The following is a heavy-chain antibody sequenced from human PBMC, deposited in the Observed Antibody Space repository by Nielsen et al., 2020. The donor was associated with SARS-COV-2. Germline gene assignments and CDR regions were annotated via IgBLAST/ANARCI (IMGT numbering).Heavy chain of an antibody. Sequence: SATLSLTCTVSGGSISSYYWCWIRQPPGKGLEWNGYISNRGSTNSNPSLKSRVTISLDTSKNQFSLKVRSVTAADTAVYYCARDEIFDLYGVDVWGQGTTVIVSS. J-gene: IGHJ6*02. CDR3: ARDEIFDLYGVDV. CDR1: GGSISSYY. D-gene: IGHD3-3*01. V-gene: IGHV4-59*01. CDR2: ISNRGST.